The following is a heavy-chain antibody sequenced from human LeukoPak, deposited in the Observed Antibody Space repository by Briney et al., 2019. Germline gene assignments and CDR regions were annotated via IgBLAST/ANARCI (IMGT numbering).Heavy chain of an antibody. CDR3: ATSGDRSGPFDY. CDR2: INHSGGST. J-gene: IGHJ4*02. Sequence: ASVKVSCKASGYTFTNYYIHWVRQAPGQGLEWMGVINHSGGSTTYAQKFQGRVTMTRDTPTNTVYMELSSLRSEDTAVYSCATSGDRSGPFDYWGQGTLVTVSS. CDR1: GYTFTNYY. V-gene: IGHV1-46*01. D-gene: IGHD6-19*01.